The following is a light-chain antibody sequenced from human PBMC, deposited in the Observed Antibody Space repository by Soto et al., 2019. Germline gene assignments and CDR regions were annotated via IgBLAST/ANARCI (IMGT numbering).Light chain of an antibody. CDR3: ASHAGSNGV. Sequence: QSVLTQPPSASGSPGQSVTIPCTGTSSDVGAYNYVSWYQQHPGKAPKLVIYEVSKRPSGVPDRFSGSKSGNTASLTVSGLKGEDDADYYCASHAGSNGVFGTGTKLTVL. CDR1: SSDVGAYNY. CDR2: EVS. J-gene: IGLJ1*01. V-gene: IGLV2-8*01.